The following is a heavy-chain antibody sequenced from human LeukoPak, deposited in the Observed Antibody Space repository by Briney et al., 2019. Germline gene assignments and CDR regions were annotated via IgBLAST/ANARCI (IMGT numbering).Heavy chain of an antibody. D-gene: IGHD3-10*01. CDR3: ARGAMVRGANYYFDY. V-gene: IGHV3-49*04. Sequence: GGSLRLSCTASGFAFGDYGMTWVRQAPGKGLEWVSFIRSMANRGTPESAASAKGRFTISRDDSKGIAYLQMSSLKTGDTAVYYCARGAMVRGANYYFDYWGQGALVTVSS. CDR1: GFAFGDYG. J-gene: IGHJ4*02. CDR2: IRSMANRGTP.